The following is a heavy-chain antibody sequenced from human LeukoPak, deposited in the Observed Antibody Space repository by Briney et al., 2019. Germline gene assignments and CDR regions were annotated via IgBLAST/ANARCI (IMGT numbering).Heavy chain of an antibody. CDR3: AKDDFWSGYYYYGMDV. J-gene: IGHJ6*02. V-gene: IGHV3-23*01. CDR1: GXTFXSYA. D-gene: IGHD3-3*01. Sequence: PGGSLRLSCAASGXTFXSYAMSWVRQAPXXXXXWVXAISGSGGSTYYADSVKGRFTISRDNSKNTLYLQMNSLRAEDTAVYYCAKDDFWSGYYYYGMDVWGQGTTVTVSS. CDR2: ISGSGGST.